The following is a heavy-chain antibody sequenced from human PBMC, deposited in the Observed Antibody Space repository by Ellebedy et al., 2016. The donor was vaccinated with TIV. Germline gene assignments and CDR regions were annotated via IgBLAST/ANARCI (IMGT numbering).Heavy chain of an antibody. V-gene: IGHV4-59*01. J-gene: IGHJ4*02. D-gene: IGHD6-19*01. CDR3: ARSLSSGWYDY. CDR1: GGSISSYY. Sequence: SETLSLXXTVSGGSISSYYWSWIRQPPGKGLEWIGYIYYSGSTNYNPSLKSRVTISVDTSKNQFSLKLSSVTAADTAVYYCARSLSSGWYDYWGQGTLVTVSS. CDR2: IYYSGST.